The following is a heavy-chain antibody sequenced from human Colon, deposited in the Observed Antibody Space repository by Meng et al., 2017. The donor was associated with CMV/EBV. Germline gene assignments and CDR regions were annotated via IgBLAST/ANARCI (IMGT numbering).Heavy chain of an antibody. CDR1: GYTFNPYW. D-gene: IGHD5-18*01. V-gene: IGHV5-51*01. J-gene: IGHJ5*02. Sequence: PCKGSGYTFNPYWIGWVRQMPGRGLEWMGTIYPGDSDTRYSPSFQGQVTMSVDKSINTAYLQWNSLKASDTAMYYCARRAYSYEVDPWGQGTLVTVSS. CDR3: ARRAYSYEVDP. CDR2: IYPGDSDT.